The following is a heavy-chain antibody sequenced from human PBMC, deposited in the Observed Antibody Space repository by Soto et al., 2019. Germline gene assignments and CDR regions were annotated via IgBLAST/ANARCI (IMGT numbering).Heavy chain of an antibody. CDR2: SRDKPQGYST. CDR1: GFTLSDHY. Sequence: PGGSLRLFCAASGFTLSDHYIEWVRQAPGKGVEWVGRSRDKPQGYSTAYAASVKGRFTTSRDESKNSAYLQMNSLKTEDTAVYYCVRATYFSDSSGYTRCLDYWGQGTLVTVSS. D-gene: IGHD3-22*01. CDR3: VRATYFSDSSGYTRCLDY. J-gene: IGHJ4*02. V-gene: IGHV3-72*01.